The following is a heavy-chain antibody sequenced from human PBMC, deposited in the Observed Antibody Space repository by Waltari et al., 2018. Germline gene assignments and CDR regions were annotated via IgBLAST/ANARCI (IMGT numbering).Heavy chain of an antibody. J-gene: IGHJ4*02. CDR2: IYYSGST. CDR3: AREEVSFRNGDY. V-gene: IGHV4-31*03. Sequence: QVQLQESGPGLVKPSQTLSLTCTVSGGSISSGGYYWSWLRQHPGKGLEWIGYIYYSGSTYYNPSLKSRVTISVDTSKNQFSLKLSSVTAADTAVYYCAREEVSFRNGDYWGQGTLVTVSS. D-gene: IGHD1-1*01. CDR1: GGSISSGGYY.